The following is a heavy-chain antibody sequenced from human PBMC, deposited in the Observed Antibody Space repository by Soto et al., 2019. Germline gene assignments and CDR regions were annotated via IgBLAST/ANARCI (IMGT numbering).Heavy chain of an antibody. J-gene: IGHJ6*02. CDR2: ISGSGGST. Sequence: GGSLRLSCAASGFTFSSYAMSWVRQAPGKGLEWVSAISGSGGSTYYADSVKGRFTISRDNSKNTLYLQMNSLRAEDTAVYYCAKHRLYSSSSGSDYYYYGMDVWGQGTTVTVSS. V-gene: IGHV3-23*01. CDR1: GFTFSSYA. D-gene: IGHD6-6*01. CDR3: AKHRLYSSSSGSDYYYYGMDV.